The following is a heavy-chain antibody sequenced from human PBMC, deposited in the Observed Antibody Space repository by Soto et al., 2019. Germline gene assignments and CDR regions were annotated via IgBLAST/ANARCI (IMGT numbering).Heavy chain of an antibody. CDR2: IYYSGST. J-gene: IGHJ4*02. CDR3: ARVAPHLRWGEFR. V-gene: IGHV4-30-4*01. Sequence: QVQLQESGPGLVKPSQTLSLTCTVSGGSISSGDYYWSWIRQPPGKGLEWIGYIYYSGSTYYNPPPKRRVTISGDTSKNRFSLQLSSVTAADTAVYYCARVAPHLRWGEFRWGQGTLVTVSS. CDR1: GGSISSGDYY. D-gene: IGHD3-16*01.